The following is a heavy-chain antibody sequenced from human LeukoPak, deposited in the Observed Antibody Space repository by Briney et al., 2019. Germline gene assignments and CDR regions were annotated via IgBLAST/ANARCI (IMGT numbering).Heavy chain of an antibody. V-gene: IGHV1-2*02. J-gene: IGHJ4*02. CDR2: MHPGSGNT. CDR3: AREGSYCVGGDCYSFDF. CDR1: GYRFISNY. Sequence: GASVKVSCKASGYRFISNYIQWVRQAPGLGPEWIGWMHPGSGNTKYAEKFQGRVTMTRDTSINTAYMDLSSLRSDDTAVYYCAREGSYCVGGDCYSFDFWGQGTLITVSS. D-gene: IGHD2-21*02.